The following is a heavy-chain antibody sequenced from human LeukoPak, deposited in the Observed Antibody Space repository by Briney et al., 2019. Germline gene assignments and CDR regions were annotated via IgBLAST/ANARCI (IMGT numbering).Heavy chain of an antibody. CDR2: INPNSGGT. Sequence: ASVKVSCKASGYTFAGYYMHWVRQAPGQGLEWMGWINPNSGGTNYAQKFQGRVTMTRDTSISTAYMELSRLRSDDTAVYYCARDLSTYYGSGSYYNWFDPWGQGALVTVSS. CDR3: ARDLSTYYGSGSYYNWFDP. D-gene: IGHD3-10*01. CDR1: GYTFAGYY. V-gene: IGHV1-2*02. J-gene: IGHJ5*02.